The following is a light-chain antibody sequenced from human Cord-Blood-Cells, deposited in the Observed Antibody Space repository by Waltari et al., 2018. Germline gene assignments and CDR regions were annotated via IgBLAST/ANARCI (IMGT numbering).Light chain of an antibody. CDR1: QSISSY. J-gene: IGKJ2*01. Sequence: DIQMTQSPFPLSPPVGDRVTITCRARQSISSYLNWYQQKPGEAPKLLIYAASSWQSGVPSRFSGSGSGTDFTLTISSLQPEDFATYYCQQSYSTPPAFGQGTKLEIK. CDR3: QQSYSTPPA. V-gene: IGKV1-39*01. CDR2: AAS.